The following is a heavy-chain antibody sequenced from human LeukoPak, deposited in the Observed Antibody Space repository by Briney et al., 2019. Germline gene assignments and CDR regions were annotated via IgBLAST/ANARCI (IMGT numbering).Heavy chain of an antibody. Sequence: SETLSLTCAVYGGSFSGYYWSWIRQPPGKGLEWIGEINHSGSTNYNPYLKSRVTISVDTSKNQFSLKLSSVTAADTAVYYGARGVRYQLLSSLYTWFDPWGQGTLVTVSS. CDR2: INHSGST. J-gene: IGHJ5*02. V-gene: IGHV4-34*01. CDR3: ARGVRYQLLSSLYTWFDP. CDR1: GGSFSGYY. D-gene: IGHD2-2*01.